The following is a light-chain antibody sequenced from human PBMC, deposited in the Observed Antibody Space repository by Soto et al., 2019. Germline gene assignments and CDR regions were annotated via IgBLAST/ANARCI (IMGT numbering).Light chain of an antibody. CDR1: QSVSGN. Sequence: EIVMTQSLATLSVSPGERATLSCRASQSVSGNSAWYQQKPGQAPRLLIYGASTRATGSPARFSGSGSGTEFTLTISSLQSDDFAVDYCQQYNNWPYTFGQGTKLEIK. CDR3: QQYNNWPYT. CDR2: GAS. J-gene: IGKJ2*01. V-gene: IGKV3-15*01.